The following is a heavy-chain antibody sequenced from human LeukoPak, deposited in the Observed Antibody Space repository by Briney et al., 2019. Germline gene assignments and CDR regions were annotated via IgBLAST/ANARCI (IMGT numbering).Heavy chain of an antibody. CDR2: ISGSGGST. CDR3: AKVVNYYYYHNMDV. D-gene: IGHD3-22*01. CDR1: GFTFSSYA. V-gene: IGHV3-23*01. Sequence: QAGGSLRLSCAASGFTFSSYAMSWVRQAPGKGLEWVSAISGSGGSTYYADSVKGRFTISRDNSKNTLYLQMNSLRAEDTAVYYCAKVVNYYYYHNMDVWGQGTTVTVSS. J-gene: IGHJ6*02.